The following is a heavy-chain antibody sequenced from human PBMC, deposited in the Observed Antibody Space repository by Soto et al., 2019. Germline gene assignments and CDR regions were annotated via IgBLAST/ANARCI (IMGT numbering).Heavy chain of an antibody. D-gene: IGHD3-9*01. CDR2: FYYSGST. CDR3: ARHSPDFDWLSQFDY. V-gene: IGHV4-59*08. CDR1: GGSISSYY. Sequence: SETLSLTCTVSGGSISSYYWSWIRQPPGKGLEWIGYFYYSGSTNYNPSLKSRVTLSIDTSKNQLSLKLSSVTAADTAVYYCARHSPDFDWLSQFDYWGQGTLVTVSS. J-gene: IGHJ4*02.